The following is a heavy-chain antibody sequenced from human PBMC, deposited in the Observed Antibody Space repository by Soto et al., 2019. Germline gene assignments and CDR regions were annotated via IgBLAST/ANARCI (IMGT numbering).Heavy chain of an antibody. CDR1: GGTFSSYA. J-gene: IGHJ1*01. CDR3: ARDLPPRFIAAAGEEYFQH. V-gene: IGHV1-69*13. D-gene: IGHD6-13*01. Sequence: GASVKVSSKASGGTFSSYALSWVRQAPGQGLEWMGGIVPIFGTANYAQKFQGRVTITADESTSTAYMELSSLRSEDTAVYYCARDLPPRFIAAAGEEYFQHWGQGTLVTVSS. CDR2: IVPIFGTA.